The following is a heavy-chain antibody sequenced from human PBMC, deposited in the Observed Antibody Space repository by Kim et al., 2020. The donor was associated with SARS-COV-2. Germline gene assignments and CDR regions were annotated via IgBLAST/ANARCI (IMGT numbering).Heavy chain of an antibody. J-gene: IGHJ6*02. V-gene: IGHV3-11*06. D-gene: IGHD3-10*01. Sequence: FTISRDNAKNSLYLQMNSLRAEDTAVYYCARDSPMVRGVISRYYYYGMDVWGQGTTVTVSS. CDR3: ARDSPMVRGVISRYYYYGMDV.